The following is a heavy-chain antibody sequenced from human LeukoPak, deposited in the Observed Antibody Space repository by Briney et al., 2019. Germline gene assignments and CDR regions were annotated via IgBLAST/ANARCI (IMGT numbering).Heavy chain of an antibody. V-gene: IGHV3-21*01. CDR1: AFSFSDYN. J-gene: IGHJ6*03. CDR2: ITSTGSYI. CDR3: ARDPYSGTYSDYYYYYMDV. Sequence: GGSLRLSCAASAFSFSDYNMNWVRQAPGKGLEWVSSITSTGSYIYYADSVKGRFTISRDNAKNSLFLQLNGLRAEDTAVYYCARDPYSGTYSDYYYYYMDVWGRGTTVTVSS. D-gene: IGHD1-26*01.